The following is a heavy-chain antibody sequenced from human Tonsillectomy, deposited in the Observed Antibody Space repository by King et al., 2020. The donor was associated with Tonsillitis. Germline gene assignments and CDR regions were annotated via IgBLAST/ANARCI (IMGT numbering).Heavy chain of an antibody. CDR1: GFTFSSYA. V-gene: IGHV3-23*04. Sequence: VQLVESGGGLVQPGGSLRLSCAASGFTFSSYAMSWVRQAPGKGLEWVSAISGSGGSTYYADSVKGRFTISRDNSKNTLYLQMNSLRAEDTAVYYCAKLPRSSIAKREAYWYFDLWGRGTLVTVSS. CDR3: AKLPRSSIAKREAYWYFDL. J-gene: IGHJ2*01. D-gene: IGHD6-6*01. CDR2: ISGSGGST.